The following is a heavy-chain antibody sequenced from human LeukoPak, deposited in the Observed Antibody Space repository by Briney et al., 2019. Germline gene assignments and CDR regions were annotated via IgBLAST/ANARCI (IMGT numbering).Heavy chain of an antibody. J-gene: IGHJ5*02. CDR1: GGSISSYY. V-gene: IGHV4-59*01. Sequence: SETLSLTCTVSGGSISSYYWSWIRQPPGKGLEWIGYIYYSGSTNYNPSLKNRVSISLDTSKNQFSLKLSSVTAADTAVYYCAREGGFSSGYLNNWFDPWGQGTLVTVPS. CDR2: IYYSGST. D-gene: IGHD3-22*01. CDR3: AREGGFSSGYLNNWFDP.